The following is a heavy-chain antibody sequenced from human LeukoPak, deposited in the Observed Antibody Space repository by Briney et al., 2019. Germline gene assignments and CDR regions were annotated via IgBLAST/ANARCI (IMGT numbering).Heavy chain of an antibody. D-gene: IGHD7-27*01. CDR3: ARGFRGDNFDY. CDR1: GGSISSYY. V-gene: IGHV4-59*01. J-gene: IGHJ4*02. Sequence: SETLSLTCTVSGGSISSYYWSWIRQPPGKGLEWIGYISYSGSTNYNPSLNSRVTISVDTSKNQFSLKLSSVTAADTAVYFCARGFRGDNFDYWGQGTLVTVSS. CDR2: ISYSGST.